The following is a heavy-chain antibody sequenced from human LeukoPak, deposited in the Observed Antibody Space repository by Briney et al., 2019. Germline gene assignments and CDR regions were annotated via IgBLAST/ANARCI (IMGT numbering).Heavy chain of an antibody. Sequence: SETLSLTCTISGGSVSDYYWGWIRQPPGKGLEWIGSIYYSGSTYYNPSLKSRVTISVDTSKNQSSLKLSSVTAADTAVYYCASRITMVRGVIFDYWGQGTLVTVSS. CDR2: IYYSGST. J-gene: IGHJ4*02. V-gene: IGHV4-39*07. D-gene: IGHD3-10*01. CDR1: GGSVSDYY. CDR3: ASRITMVRGVIFDY.